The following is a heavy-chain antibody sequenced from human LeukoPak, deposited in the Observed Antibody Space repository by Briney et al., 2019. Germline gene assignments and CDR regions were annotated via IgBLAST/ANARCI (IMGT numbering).Heavy chain of an antibody. J-gene: IGHJ4*02. Sequence: GGSLRLSCAASGFTFSSYSMNWVRQAPGKGLEWVSYISSSSSTIYYADSVKGRFTISRDNAKNSLYLQMNSLRAEDTAVYYCARDLPSYCSSTSCHRGDFDYWGQGTLVTVSS. D-gene: IGHD2-2*01. CDR3: ARDLPSYCSSTSCHRGDFDY. CDR2: ISSSSSTI. CDR1: GFTFSSYS. V-gene: IGHV3-48*01.